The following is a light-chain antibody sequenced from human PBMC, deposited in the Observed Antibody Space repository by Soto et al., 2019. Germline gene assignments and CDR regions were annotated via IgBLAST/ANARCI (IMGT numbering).Light chain of an antibody. Sequence: QSALTQPASVSGSPGQSITISCTGTSSDVGGYNYVSWYQQHPGKAPKLMIYEVSNRPSGVSNRFSGSKSGNTASLTISGLQAEDDDDYYCSSYTSSSTLVVFGGGTKLNVL. CDR3: SSYTSSSTLVV. CDR2: EVS. CDR1: SSDVGGYNY. V-gene: IGLV2-14*01. J-gene: IGLJ2*01.